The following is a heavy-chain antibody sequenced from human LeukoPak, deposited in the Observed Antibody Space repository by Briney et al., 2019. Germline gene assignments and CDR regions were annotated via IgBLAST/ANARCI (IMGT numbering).Heavy chain of an antibody. V-gene: IGHV3-30-3*02. CDR3: AKSGGSSKWYRFDP. CDR2: ISYDGSNK. Sequence: PGGSLRLSCAASGFTFSSYAMHWVRQAPGKGLEWVAVISYDGSNKYYADSVKGRFTISRDNSKNTLYLQMNSLRAEDTAVYYCAKSGGSSKWYRFDPWGQGTLVTVSS. D-gene: IGHD6-13*01. CDR1: GFTFSSYA. J-gene: IGHJ5*02.